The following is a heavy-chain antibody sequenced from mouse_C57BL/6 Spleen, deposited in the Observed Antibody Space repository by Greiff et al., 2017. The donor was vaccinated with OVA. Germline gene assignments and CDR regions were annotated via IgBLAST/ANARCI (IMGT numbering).Heavy chain of an antibody. CDR3: ARDRPPFDY. CDR1: GFTFSDYY. Sequence: EVKLVESEGGLVQPGSSMKLSCTASGFTFSDYYMAWVRQVPEKGLEWVANINYDGSSTYYLDSLKSRFIISRDNAKNILYLQMSSLKSEDTATYYCARDRPPFDYWGQGTTLTVSS. CDR2: INYDGSST. J-gene: IGHJ2*01. V-gene: IGHV5-16*01.